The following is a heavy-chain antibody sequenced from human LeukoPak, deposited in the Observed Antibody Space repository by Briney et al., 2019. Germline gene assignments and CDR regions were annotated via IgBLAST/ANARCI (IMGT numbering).Heavy chain of an antibody. CDR3: AKAGGGAYNDYERRFAP. J-gene: IGHJ5*02. CDR1: GYTFTNYG. D-gene: IGHD4-17*01. CDR2: ITPHSGNT. Sequence: ASVKVSCKASGYTFTNYGISWVRQAPGQGLEWMGWITPHSGNTHYARKFQDRVSMTTDTSTSTAYMELRSLRSDDTAVYYCAKAGGGAYNDYERRFAPWGKGTLVTVSS. V-gene: IGHV1-18*01.